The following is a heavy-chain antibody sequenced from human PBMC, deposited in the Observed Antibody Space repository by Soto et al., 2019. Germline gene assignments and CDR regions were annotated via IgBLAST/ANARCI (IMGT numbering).Heavy chain of an antibody. CDR1: GFTFSSYA. Sequence: GSLRLSCAASGFTFSSYAMHWVRQAPGKGLEWVAVISYDGSNKYYADSVKGRFTISRDNSKNTLYLQMNSLRAEDTAVYYCARDKGYFDWFPDAVDIWGQWTMVTV. D-gene: IGHD3-9*01. CDR3: ARDKGYFDWFPDAVDI. V-gene: IGHV3-30-3*01. CDR2: ISYDGSNK. J-gene: IGHJ3*02.